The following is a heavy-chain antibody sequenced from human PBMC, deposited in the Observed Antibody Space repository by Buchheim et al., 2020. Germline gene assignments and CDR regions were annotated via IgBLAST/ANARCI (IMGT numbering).Heavy chain of an antibody. CDR2: IWYDGSNK. V-gene: IGHV3-33*08. CDR3: ARQVVLHGGGFCDY. D-gene: IGHD4/OR15-4a*01. J-gene: IGHJ4*02. CDR1: GFTFSSYW. Sequence: VQLVESGGGLVQPGGSLRLSCAASGFTFSSYWMSWVRQAPGKGLEWVAVIWYDGSNKYYADSVKGRFTISRDNSKNTMYLQMNSLRAEDTAVYYCARQVVLHGGGFCDYWGQGTL.